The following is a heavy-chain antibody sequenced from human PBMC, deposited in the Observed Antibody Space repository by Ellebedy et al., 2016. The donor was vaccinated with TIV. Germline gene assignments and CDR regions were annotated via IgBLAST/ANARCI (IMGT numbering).Heavy chain of an antibody. J-gene: IGHJ5*02. CDR1: GYNFASYW. Sequence: GESLKISCKGSGYNFASYWISWVRQMPGKGLEWMGKINPSDSDTNHSPSFQGHVSFSADTSISTAYLQWSGLQTSDTAIYYCATQLERRGGASSWGQGTLVTVSS. CDR2: INPSDSDT. CDR3: ATQLERRGGASS. D-gene: IGHD5-24*01. V-gene: IGHV5-10-1*01.